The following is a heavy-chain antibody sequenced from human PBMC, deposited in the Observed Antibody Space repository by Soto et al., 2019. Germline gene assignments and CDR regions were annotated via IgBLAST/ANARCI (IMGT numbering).Heavy chain of an antibody. CDR2: MNPNSGNT. CDR1: GYTFTSYD. D-gene: IGHD3-3*01. J-gene: IGHJ3*02. Sequence: ASVKVSCKASGYTFTSYDINWVRQATGQGLEWMGWMNPNSGNTGYAQKFKGRVTMTRNTSISTAYMELSSLRSEDTAVYYCARAGKLVDYWSGYGMDDAFDIWGQGTMVTVSS. CDR3: ARAGKLVDYWSGYGMDDAFDI. V-gene: IGHV1-8*01.